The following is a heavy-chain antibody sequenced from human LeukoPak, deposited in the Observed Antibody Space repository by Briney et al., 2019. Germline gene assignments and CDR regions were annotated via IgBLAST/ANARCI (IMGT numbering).Heavy chain of an antibody. CDR2: IYHSGST. V-gene: IGHV4-30-2*01. Sequence: SETLSLTCTVSGGSISSGGYYWSWIRQPPGKGLEWIGYIYHSGSTSYNPSLKSRVTISVDKSKNQFSLKLSSVTAADTAVYYCASFVLGPGRYFDLWGRGTLVTVSS. J-gene: IGHJ2*01. CDR1: GGSISSGGYY. CDR3: ASFVLGPGRYFDL. D-gene: IGHD3-3*01.